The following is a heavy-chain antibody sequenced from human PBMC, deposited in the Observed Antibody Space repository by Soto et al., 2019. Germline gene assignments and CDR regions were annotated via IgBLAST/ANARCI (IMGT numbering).Heavy chain of an antibody. D-gene: IGHD3-16*01. CDR3: VKYTVTEDLGES. J-gene: IGHJ5*02. V-gene: IGHV3-23*01. CDR1: GFTFSSYA. CDR2: VSRAGTYT. Sequence: EVQLLESGGDVVRPGGSLRLSSAASGFTFSSYAMGWVRQAPGKGLEWVAGVSRAGTYTFYADSVRGRFSISRDKSRDTVDLYMNALRGDDTAVYFCVKYTVTEDLGESWGQGTLVSVSS.